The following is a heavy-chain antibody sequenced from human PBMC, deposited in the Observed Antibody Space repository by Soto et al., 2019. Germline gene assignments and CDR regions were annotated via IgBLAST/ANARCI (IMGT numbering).Heavy chain of an antibody. V-gene: IGHV3-53*04. Sequence: GGSLRLSCAASGFTVSSNYMSWVRQAPGKGLEWVSVIYSGGSTYYADSVKGRFTISRHNSKNTLYLQMNSLRAEDTAVYYCARVKGSSLVVPAAEYYYYYYMDVWGKGTTVTVSS. CDR1: GFTVSSNY. CDR3: ARVKGSSLVVPAAEYYYYYYMDV. J-gene: IGHJ6*03. D-gene: IGHD2-2*01. CDR2: IYSGGST.